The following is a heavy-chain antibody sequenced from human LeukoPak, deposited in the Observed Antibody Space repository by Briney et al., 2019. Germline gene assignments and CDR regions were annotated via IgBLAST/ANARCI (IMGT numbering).Heavy chain of an antibody. D-gene: IGHD5-18*01. Sequence: PSETLSLICPLSGGSISRYYWSWTRHPPGKGREWTGYKSYSVSTNYNPALKNRVTITLDTSKNQSSLMLSSVTAADTAVYYCARTTEGGYTYYYVYYYYLDVWGKGTTVTISS. J-gene: IGHJ6*03. CDR3: ARTTEGGYTYYYVYYYYLDV. V-gene: IGHV4-59*01. CDR2: KSYSVST. CDR1: GGSISRYY.